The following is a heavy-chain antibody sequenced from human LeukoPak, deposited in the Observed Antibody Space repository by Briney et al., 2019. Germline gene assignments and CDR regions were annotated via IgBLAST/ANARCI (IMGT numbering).Heavy chain of an antibody. CDR2: INPSGGST. V-gene: IGHV1-46*03. CDR1: GYTFTGYY. Sequence: GASVKVSCKASGYTFTGYYMHWVRQAPGQGLEWMGWINPSGGSTSYAQKFQGRVTMTRDTSTSTVYMELSSLRSEDTAVYYCARALLWFGELLPDDYWGQGTLVTVSS. CDR3: ARALLWFGELLPDDY. J-gene: IGHJ4*02. D-gene: IGHD3-10*01.